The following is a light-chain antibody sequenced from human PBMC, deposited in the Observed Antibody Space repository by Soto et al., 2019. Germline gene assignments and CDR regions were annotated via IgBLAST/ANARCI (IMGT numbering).Light chain of an antibody. Sequence: DIQMTQSPSTLSASSGDRVTITCRASQTISRWLAWYQQRPGKAPKLLIYDASTLDSGVPSRFSGSGSGTEFTLTISSLQPDDSATYYCQQYSTYWTFGQGTKVEIK. V-gene: IGKV1-5*01. CDR2: DAS. J-gene: IGKJ1*01. CDR3: QQYSTYWT. CDR1: QTISRW.